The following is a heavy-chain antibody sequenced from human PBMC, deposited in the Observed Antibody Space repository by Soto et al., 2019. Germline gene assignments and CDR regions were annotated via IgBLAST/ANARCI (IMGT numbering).Heavy chain of an antibody. J-gene: IGHJ4*02. V-gene: IGHV4-4*02. Sequence: SETLSLTRAVSGGSISSSDWWSWVRQPPGKGLEWVGEIYHSGTTHYNPSLKSRVTMSVDNSKNQFSLRLSSLTAADTAIYYCARIACASSRCLLLDYWGQGTLVTVSS. D-gene: IGHD2-2*01. CDR1: GGSISSSDW. CDR2: IYHSGTT. CDR3: ARIACASSRCLLLDY.